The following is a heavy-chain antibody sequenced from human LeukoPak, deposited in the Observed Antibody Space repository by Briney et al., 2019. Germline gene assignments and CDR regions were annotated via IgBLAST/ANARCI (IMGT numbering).Heavy chain of an antibody. Sequence: KASETLSLTCAVYGGSFSGYYWSWIRQPPGKGLEWIGEINHSGSTNYNPSLKSRVTISVDTSKNQFSLKLSSVTAADTAVYYCARAPYDYVWGSYQATLFDYWGQGTLVTVSS. CDR1: GGSFSGYY. D-gene: IGHD3-16*02. V-gene: IGHV4-34*01. CDR3: ARAPYDYVWGSYQATLFDY. CDR2: INHSGST. J-gene: IGHJ4*02.